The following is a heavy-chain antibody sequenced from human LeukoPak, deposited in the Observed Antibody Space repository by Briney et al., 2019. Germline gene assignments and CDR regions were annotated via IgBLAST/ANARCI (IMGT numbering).Heavy chain of an antibody. CDR1: GFTFSSFG. V-gene: IGHV3-30*02. CDR2: IRFDGNNK. J-gene: IGHJ4*02. D-gene: IGHD6-19*01. CDR3: AKERSVAGSFDY. Sequence: GGSLRLSCAASGFTFSSFGMHWVRQAPGKGLEWVTFIRFDGNNKYYADSVKGRFTISRDNSKNTLYLQMNSLRAEDTAVYYCAKERSVAGSFDYWGQGTLVTVSS.